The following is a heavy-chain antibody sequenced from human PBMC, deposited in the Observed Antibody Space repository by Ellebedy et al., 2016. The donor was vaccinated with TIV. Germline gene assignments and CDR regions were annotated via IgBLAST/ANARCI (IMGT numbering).Heavy chain of an antibody. Sequence: PGGSLRLSCAASGFTFSNYTKMSCVRLVTGKGLEWVANINKDGREKKFVDCVKCRFTISRDKAKNTLYLQMNSLRVEDTAVYFCARAGSYRFAYWGQGNLVTVSS. V-gene: IGHV3-7*04. CDR1: GFTFSNYT. J-gene: IGHJ4*02. CDR2: INKDGREK. CDR3: ARAGSYRFAY. D-gene: IGHD1-26*01.